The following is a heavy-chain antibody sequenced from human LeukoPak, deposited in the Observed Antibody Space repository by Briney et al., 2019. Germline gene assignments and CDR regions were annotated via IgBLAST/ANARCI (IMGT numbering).Heavy chain of an antibody. CDR2: ISAYNGNT. CDR1: GYTFTSYG. Sequence: ASVKVSCKASGYTFTSYGISWVRQAPGQGLEWMGWISAYNGNTNYAQKLQGRVTMTTDTSTSTAYMERRSLRSDDTAVYYCASGFYCSSTSCYAYYFDYWGQGTLVTVSS. CDR3: ASGFYCSSTSCYAYYFDY. V-gene: IGHV1-18*01. D-gene: IGHD2-2*01. J-gene: IGHJ4*02.